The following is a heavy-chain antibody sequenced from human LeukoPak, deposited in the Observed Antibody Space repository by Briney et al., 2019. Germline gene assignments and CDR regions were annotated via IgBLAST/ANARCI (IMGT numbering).Heavy chain of an antibody. Sequence: GGSLRLSCAASGFTVSSNYMSWVRQAPGKGLEWVSVIYSGGSTYYADSVKGRFTISRDDSKNTVYLHMNSLTPEDTAVYYCARDMSPWETRNPDAFDIWGQGTVVTVSS. D-gene: IGHD1-14*01. V-gene: IGHV3-53*01. CDR1: GFTVSSNY. CDR2: IYSGGST. J-gene: IGHJ3*02. CDR3: ARDMSPWETRNPDAFDI.